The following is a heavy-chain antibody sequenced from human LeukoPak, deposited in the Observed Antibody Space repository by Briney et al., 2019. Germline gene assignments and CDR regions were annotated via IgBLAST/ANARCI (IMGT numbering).Heavy chain of an antibody. D-gene: IGHD6-6*01. V-gene: IGHV3-23*01. CDR3: ATSMAGYNWFDP. Sequence: GGSLRLSCAASGFTFSSYAMTWVRLAPGKGLEWVSAISGTGGSTYYADSVKGRFTISRDNSKNTLYLQMNSLRAEDTAVYYCATSMAGYNWFDPWGQGTLVTVSS. CDR1: GFTFSSYA. CDR2: ISGTGGST. J-gene: IGHJ5*02.